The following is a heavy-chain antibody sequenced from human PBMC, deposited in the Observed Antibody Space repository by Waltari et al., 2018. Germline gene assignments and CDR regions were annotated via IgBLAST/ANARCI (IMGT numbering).Heavy chain of an antibody. CDR3: ARSPRWLQFHGMDV. V-gene: IGHV1-69*13. D-gene: IGHD5-12*01. Sequence: QVQLVQSGAEVKKPGSPVKVSCKAYGGTFSSHAIRWVPQAPGQGLEWMGGIIPIFGTANYAQKFQGRVTITADESTSTAYMELSSLRSEDTAVYYCARSPRWLQFHGMDVWGQGTTVTVSS. J-gene: IGHJ6*02. CDR2: IIPIFGTA. CDR1: GGTFSSHA.